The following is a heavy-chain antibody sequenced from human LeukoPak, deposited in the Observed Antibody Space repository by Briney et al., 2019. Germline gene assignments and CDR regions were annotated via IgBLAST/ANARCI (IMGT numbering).Heavy chain of an antibody. CDR2: INGDGSST. CDR1: GFTFSSYL. Sequence: GGSLRLSCAASGFTFSSYLMHWVRQAPGKGLVWVSRINGDGSSTTYADSVKGRFTISRDNAKNTLYMQMNSLRAEDTAVYYCARGGTDDDFDIWGQGTMVTVSS. J-gene: IGHJ3*02. V-gene: IGHV3-74*01. D-gene: IGHD1-26*01. CDR3: ARGGTDDDFDI.